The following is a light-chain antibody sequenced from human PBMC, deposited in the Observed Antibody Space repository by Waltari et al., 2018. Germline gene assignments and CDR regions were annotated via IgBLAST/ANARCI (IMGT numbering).Light chain of an antibody. Sequence: DIQMTQSPSSLSASVGDRVTITCRASQSISSYLNWYQQKPGKAPKLLIYAASSLQSGVQSRFSGSGSGTDFTLIIISLQPEDFATYYCQQSYSTPWTFGQGTKVEIK. CDR3: QQSYSTPWT. J-gene: IGKJ1*01. V-gene: IGKV1-39*01. CDR1: QSISSY. CDR2: AAS.